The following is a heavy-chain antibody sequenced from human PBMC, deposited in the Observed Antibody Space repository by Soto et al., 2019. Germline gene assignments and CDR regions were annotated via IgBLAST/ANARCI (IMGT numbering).Heavy chain of an antibody. J-gene: IGHJ6*02. CDR1: GYTFTSYG. D-gene: IGHD3-10*01. V-gene: IGHV1-18*01. CDR2: ISAYNGNT. Sequence: ASVKVSCKASGYTFTSYGISWVRQAPGQGLEWMGWISAYNGNTNYAQKLQGRVTMTTDTSTSTAYMELSSLRSDDTAVYYCATKSHGSGSSSYYYYGMDVWGQGTTVTVSS. CDR3: ATKSHGSGSSSYYYYGMDV.